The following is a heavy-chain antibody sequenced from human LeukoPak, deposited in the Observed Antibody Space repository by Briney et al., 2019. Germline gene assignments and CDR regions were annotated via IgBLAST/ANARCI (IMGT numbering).Heavy chain of an antibody. V-gene: IGHV3-30*02. D-gene: IGHD3-3*01. J-gene: IGHJ6*03. CDR2: ILYNGDNK. Sequence: PGGSLRLSCEASGFSFSDYGMHWVRQAPGKGLEWVAFILYNGDNKYYADSVKGRFTVSRDNSQSTLYLQMNSLRVEDTAVYYCAKRVVIRSTDYFYYYIHVWGKGTTVTVSS. CDR3: AKRVVIRSTDYFYYYIHV. CDR1: GFSFSDYG.